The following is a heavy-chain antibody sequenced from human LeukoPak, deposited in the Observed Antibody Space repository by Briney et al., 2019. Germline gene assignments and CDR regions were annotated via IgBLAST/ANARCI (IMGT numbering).Heavy chain of an antibody. CDR2: ISGSGGST. D-gene: IGHD2-2*01. CDR1: GFTFSTYA. Sequence: GSLRLSCAASGFTFSTYAMSWVRQAPGKGLECVSTISGSGGSTYYADSVKGRFTISRDNSKNTPCLQMNSLRAEDTAVYYCAGRYCSSTSCFYYYYYMDVWGKGTTVTVSS. J-gene: IGHJ6*03. CDR3: AGRYCSSTSCFYYYYYMDV. V-gene: IGHV3-23*01.